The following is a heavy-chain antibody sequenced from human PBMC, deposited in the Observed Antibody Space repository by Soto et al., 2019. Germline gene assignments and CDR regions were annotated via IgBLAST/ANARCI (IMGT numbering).Heavy chain of an antibody. CDR3: ATQDFRGASGTT. Sequence: LRLSCAASGFTFSTYAMGWVRQAPGKGLEWLSLISGGGDTTYYATSVKGRFTISRDNSKNTLYLQVNSLRTEDTAVYYCATQDFRGASGTTWGQGALVTVSS. J-gene: IGHJ4*02. CDR2: ISGGGDTT. D-gene: IGHD1-1*01. CDR1: GFTFSTYA. V-gene: IGHV3-23*01.